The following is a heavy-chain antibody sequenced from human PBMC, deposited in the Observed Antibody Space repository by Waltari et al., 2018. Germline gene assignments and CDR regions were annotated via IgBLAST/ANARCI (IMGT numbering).Heavy chain of an antibody. CDR3: ARYSYTYDQNGYHDA. CDR2: VSARGAT. J-gene: IGHJ4*02. CDR1: GAPVSGHLYY. V-gene: IGHV4-39*01. Sequence: QVQLQESGPGLVKPTETLSLTCTVTGAPVSGHLYYWGWVRQSPGKGLDGIGSVSARGATYYSPSVRRRITVSIDSSKNQFSLRLTSVTAADTALYFCARYSYTYDQNGYHDAWGQGTLVTVSS. D-gene: IGHD3-16*01.